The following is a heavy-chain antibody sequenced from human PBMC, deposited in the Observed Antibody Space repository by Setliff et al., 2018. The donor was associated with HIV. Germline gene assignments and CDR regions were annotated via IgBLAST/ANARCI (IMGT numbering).Heavy chain of an antibody. V-gene: IGHV4-34*01. D-gene: IGHD3-10*02. J-gene: IGHJ5*01. CDR2: IDHSGRS. CDR1: GGSFSDDY. CDR3: AKCSGRFGVVTWFDS. Sequence: PSETLSLTCAVYGGSFSDDYWSWIRQPPGRGMEWIGEIDHSGRSNYNPSPKSRVLMAIDASKSQISLNLTSISAADTAVYYCAKCSGRFGVVTWFDSWGHGMLVTVSS.